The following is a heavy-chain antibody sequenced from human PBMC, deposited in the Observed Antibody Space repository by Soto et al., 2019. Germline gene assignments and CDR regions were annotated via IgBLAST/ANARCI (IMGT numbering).Heavy chain of an antibody. CDR2: IYYSGST. V-gene: IGHV4-59*01. CDR1: GGSISSYY. J-gene: IGHJ6*02. CDR3: ARVSYYYGMDV. Sequence: SETLSLTCTVSGGSISSYYWSWIRQPPGKGLEWIGYIYYSGSTNYNPSLKSRVTISVDTSKNQFSLKLSSVTAADTAVYYCARVSYYYGMDVWGQGTTVTVSS.